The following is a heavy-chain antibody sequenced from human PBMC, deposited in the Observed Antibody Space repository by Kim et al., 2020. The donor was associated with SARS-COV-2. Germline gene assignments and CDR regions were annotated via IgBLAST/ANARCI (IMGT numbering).Heavy chain of an antibody. J-gene: IGHJ4*02. V-gene: IGHV3-15*01. Sequence: YAAPVKGRFTISRDDSKTTLYLQMNSLKTEDTAVYYCTTDQYGILPYFDYWGQGTLVTVSS. CDR3: TTDQYGILPYFDY. D-gene: IGHD6-6*01.